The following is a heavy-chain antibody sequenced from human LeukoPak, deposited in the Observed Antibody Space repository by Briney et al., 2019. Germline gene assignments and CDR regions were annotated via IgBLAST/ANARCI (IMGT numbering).Heavy chain of an antibody. Sequence: PGGSLRLSCAASGFTFSSYSMDWVREAPGKGLEWVSYTSSSSSTIYYADSVKGRFTISRDNAKNSLYLQMNSLRAEDTAVYYCARELYSSGCYRRGEGDYWGLGTLVTVSS. V-gene: IGHV3-48*04. J-gene: IGHJ4*02. CDR1: GFTFSSYS. D-gene: IGHD6-19*01. CDR2: TSSSSSTI. CDR3: ARELYSSGCYRRGEGDY.